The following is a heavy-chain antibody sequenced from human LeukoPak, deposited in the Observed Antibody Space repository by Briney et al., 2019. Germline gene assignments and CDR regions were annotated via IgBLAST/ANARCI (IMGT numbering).Heavy chain of an antibody. J-gene: IGHJ4*02. CDR3: TTDQAAALDY. V-gene: IGHV3-15*01. D-gene: IGHD6-13*01. CDR1: GFTFGDYA. CDR2: IKSKTDGGTT. Sequence: GGSLRLSCTASGFTFGDYAMSWFRQAPGKGLEWVGRIKSKTDGGTTDYAAPVKGRFTISRDDSKNTLYLQMNSLKTEDTAVYYCTTDQAAALDYWGQGTLVTVSS.